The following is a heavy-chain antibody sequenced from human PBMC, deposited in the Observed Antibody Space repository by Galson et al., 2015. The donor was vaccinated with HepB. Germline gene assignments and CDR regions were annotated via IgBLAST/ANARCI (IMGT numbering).Heavy chain of an antibody. CDR2: MNPNSGNT. CDR3: ARGRGLPIYDYYMDV. Sequence: SVKVSCKASGYTFTSYDINWVRQATGQGLEWMGWMNPNSGNTGYAQKFQGRVTMTRNTSISTAYMELSSLRSEDTAVCYCARGRGLPIYDYYMDVWGKGTTVTVSS. J-gene: IGHJ6*03. CDR1: GYTFTSYD. V-gene: IGHV1-8*01. D-gene: IGHD2/OR15-2a*01.